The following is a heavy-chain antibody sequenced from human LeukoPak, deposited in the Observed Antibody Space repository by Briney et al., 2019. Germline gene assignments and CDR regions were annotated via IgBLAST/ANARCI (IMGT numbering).Heavy chain of an antibody. V-gene: IGHV4-59*01. J-gene: IGHJ3*02. D-gene: IGHD3-22*01. Sequence: SETLSLTCTVSGASMSGYYWSWIRQPPGKGLEWIGYVRYSGYTNYNPSLKSRVAISVDTSKNQFSLKLSSVTAADTAVYYCARDLDYDSSPSDAFDIWGQGTMVTVSS. CDR1: GASMSGYY. CDR3: ARDLDYDSSPSDAFDI. CDR2: VRYSGYT.